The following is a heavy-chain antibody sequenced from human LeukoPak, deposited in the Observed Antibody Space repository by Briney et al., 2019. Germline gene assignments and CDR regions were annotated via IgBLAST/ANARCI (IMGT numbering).Heavy chain of an antibody. Sequence: GGSLRLSCAASGSTVSSYYMNWVRQAPGKGLEWVSVFYSGGGTSYADSVKGRFTISRDNSKNTLYLQMNVLRAEDTAVYYCARGRGGWYFDYWGQGTLVTVSS. CDR3: ARGRGGWYFDY. J-gene: IGHJ4*02. D-gene: IGHD6-19*01. CDR1: GSTVSSYY. CDR2: FYSGGGT. V-gene: IGHV3-53*01.